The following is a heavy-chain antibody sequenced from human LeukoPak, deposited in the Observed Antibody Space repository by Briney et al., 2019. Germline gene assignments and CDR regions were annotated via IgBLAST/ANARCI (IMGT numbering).Heavy chain of an antibody. V-gene: IGHV3-11*04. Sequence: GGSLRLSCAASGSTFSDYYMSWIRQAPGKGLEWVSYISSSGSTIYYADSVKGRFTISRDNSKNTLYLQMNSLRAEDTAVYYCATKSPYYYGMDVWGQGTTVTVSS. CDR1: GSTFSDYY. CDR3: ATKSPYYYGMDV. CDR2: ISSSGSTI. J-gene: IGHJ6*02.